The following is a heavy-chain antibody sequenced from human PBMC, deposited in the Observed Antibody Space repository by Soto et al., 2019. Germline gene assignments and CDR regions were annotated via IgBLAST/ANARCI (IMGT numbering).Heavy chain of an antibody. CDR1: GFTFSSYA. CDR2: ISYDGSNK. D-gene: IGHD3-10*01. V-gene: IGHV3-30-3*01. J-gene: IGHJ5*02. CDR3: ARDRLLLWFGEFEL. Sequence: RRLSCAASGFTFSSYAMHWVRQAPGKGLEWVAVISYDGSNKYYADSVKGRFTISRDNSKNTLYLQMNSLRAEDTAVYYCARDRLLLWFGEFELWGQGTLVTVSS.